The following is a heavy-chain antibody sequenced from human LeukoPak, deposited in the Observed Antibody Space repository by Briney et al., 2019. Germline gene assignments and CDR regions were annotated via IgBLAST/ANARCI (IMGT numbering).Heavy chain of an antibody. CDR1: GFTFSSNW. Sequence: GGSLRLSCAASGFTFSSNWMTWVRQAPGKGLEWVANINEDGSDKYYVDSVKGRFTISRDNAKNSLYLQMNSLRDEDTAVYFCARLLKYYYDSSGYGEDWYFDLWGRGTLVTVSS. V-gene: IGHV3-7*02. J-gene: IGHJ2*01. CDR3: ARLLKYYYDSSGYGEDWYFDL. CDR2: INEDGSDK. D-gene: IGHD3-22*01.